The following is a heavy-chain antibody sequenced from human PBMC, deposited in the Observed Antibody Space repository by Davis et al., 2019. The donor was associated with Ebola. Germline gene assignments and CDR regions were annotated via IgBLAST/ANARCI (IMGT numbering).Heavy chain of an antibody. Sequence: GGSLRLSCAASGFTFSSYGMHWVRQAPGKGLEWVAVISYDGSNKYYADSVKGRFTISRDNSKNTLYLQMNSLRAEDTAVYYCARELPSMTIRGFAGFDYWGQGTLVTVSS. CDR1: GFTFSSYG. CDR3: ARELPSMTIRGFAGFDY. V-gene: IGHV3-30*19. CDR2: ISYDGSNK. J-gene: IGHJ4*02. D-gene: IGHD3-10*01.